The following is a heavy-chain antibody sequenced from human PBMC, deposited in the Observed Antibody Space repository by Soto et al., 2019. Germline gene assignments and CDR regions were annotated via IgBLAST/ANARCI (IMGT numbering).Heavy chain of an antibody. Sequence: PGGFLRLSCAASGLTFSGHAMTWVRQSPGRGVEWVSTISESGDTTYYADSVKGRLTISRDNSKNTLFLQMNSLRVEATAVYYCVPGSSGAVGEDRWGQGTLVTVS. V-gene: IGHV3-23*01. CDR1: GLTFSGHA. CDR2: ISESGDTT. J-gene: IGHJ5*02. D-gene: IGHD3-16*01. CDR3: VPGSSGAVGEDR.